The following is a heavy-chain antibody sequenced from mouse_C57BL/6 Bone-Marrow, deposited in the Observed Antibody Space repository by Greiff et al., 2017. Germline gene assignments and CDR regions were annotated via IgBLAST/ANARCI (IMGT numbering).Heavy chain of an antibody. CDR2: ISDGGSYT. J-gene: IGHJ4*01. V-gene: IGHV5-4*01. CDR1: GFTFSSYA. Sequence: DVQLVESGGGLVKPGGSLKLSCAASGFTFSSYAMSWVRQTPEKRLEWVATISDGGSYTYYPDNVKGRFTISRDNATNNLYLQMSHLKSEDTAMYYCARESPITTVVAVYYAMDYWGQGTSVTVSS. D-gene: IGHD1-1*01. CDR3: ARESPITTVVAVYYAMDY.